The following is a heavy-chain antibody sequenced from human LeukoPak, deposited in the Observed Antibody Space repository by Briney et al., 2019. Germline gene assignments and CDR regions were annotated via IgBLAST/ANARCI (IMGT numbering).Heavy chain of an antibody. V-gene: IGHV1-69*13. CDR1: GGTFGSYA. CDR2: ILPWFGAT. D-gene: IGHD3-10*01. J-gene: IGHJ6*02. CDR3: ARPLNTMVRGITTATDFFSYAMDV. Sequence: SVKVSCKASGGTFGSYAISWVRQAPGQGLEWMGGILPWFGATKYSQKFQDRVTITADVSTTTVYMDLTSLSSEDTALYYCARPLNTMVRGITTATDFFSYAMDVWGQGTAVTVSS.